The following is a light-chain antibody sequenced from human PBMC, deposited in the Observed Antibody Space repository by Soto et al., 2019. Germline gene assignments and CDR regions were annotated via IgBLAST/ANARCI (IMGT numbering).Light chain of an antibody. Sequence: DIVMTQSPDSLAVSLGERATINCKSSQTVLYSSNNMNYLAWFQQKPGQPPKLLIFWASTREPGVPDRFSGSGSGTDFTLTISSLQAEDVAVYYCQQYYSSPITFGPGTKVDI. V-gene: IGKV4-1*01. CDR3: QQYYSSPIT. CDR2: WAS. J-gene: IGKJ3*01. CDR1: QTVLYSSNNMNY.